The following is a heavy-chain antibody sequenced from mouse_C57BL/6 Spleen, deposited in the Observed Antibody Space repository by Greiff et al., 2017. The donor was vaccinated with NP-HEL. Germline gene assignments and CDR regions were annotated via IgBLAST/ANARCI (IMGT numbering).Heavy chain of an antibody. V-gene: IGHV1-54*01. Sequence: VQGVESGAELVRPGTSVKVSCKASGYAFTNYLIEWVKQRPGQGLEWIGVINPGSGGTNYNEKFKGKATLTADKSSSTAYMQLSSLTSEDSAVYFCARPHYYGSSPFAYWGQGTLVTVSA. D-gene: IGHD1-1*01. CDR1: GYAFTNYL. J-gene: IGHJ3*01. CDR3: ARPHYYGSSPFAY. CDR2: INPGSGGT.